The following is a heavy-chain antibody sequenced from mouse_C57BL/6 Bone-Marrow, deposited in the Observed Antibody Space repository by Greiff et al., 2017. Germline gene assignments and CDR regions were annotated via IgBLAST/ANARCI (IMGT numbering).Heavy chain of an antibody. CDR1: GYAFTNYL. Sequence: QVQLQQSGAELVRPGTSVKVSCKASGYAFTNYLLEWVKQRPGQGLEWIGVINPGSGGTNYNEKFKGKATLTADKSSSTAYMQLSSLTSEDSAVYFCARGDGNYRFAYWGQGTLVTVSA. CDR2: INPGSGGT. D-gene: IGHD2-1*01. V-gene: IGHV1-54*01. J-gene: IGHJ3*01. CDR3: ARGDGNYRFAY.